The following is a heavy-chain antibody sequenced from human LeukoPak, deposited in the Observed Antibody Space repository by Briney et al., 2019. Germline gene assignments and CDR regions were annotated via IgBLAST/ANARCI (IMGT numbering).Heavy chain of an antibody. V-gene: IGHV1-2*02. CDR3: ARQGRSGSYSAFSWFDP. CDR2: INPNSGGT. Sequence: ASVKVSCKASGYTFTGYYMHWVRQAPGQGLEWMGWINPNSGGTNYAQKLQGRVTMTRDTSISTAYMELSSLRSEDTAVYYCARQGRSGSYSAFSWFDPWGQGTLVTVSS. CDR1: GYTFTGYY. J-gene: IGHJ5*02. D-gene: IGHD3-22*01.